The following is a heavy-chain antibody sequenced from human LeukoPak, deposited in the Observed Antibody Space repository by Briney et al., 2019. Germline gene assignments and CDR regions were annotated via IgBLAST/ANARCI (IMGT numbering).Heavy chain of an antibody. Sequence: GGSLRLSCAASGFTFSSYGMHWVRQAPGKGLEWVAVISYDGSNKYYADSVKGRFTISRDNSKNTLYLQMNSLRAEDTAVYYCATYSLDSSGWNYYYYGMDVWGQGTTVTVSS. V-gene: IGHV3-30*03. CDR1: GFTFSSYG. D-gene: IGHD6-19*01. CDR2: ISYDGSNK. CDR3: ATYSLDSSGWNYYYYGMDV. J-gene: IGHJ6*02.